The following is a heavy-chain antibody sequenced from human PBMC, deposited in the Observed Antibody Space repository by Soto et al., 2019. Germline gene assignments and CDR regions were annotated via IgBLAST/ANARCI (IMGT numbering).Heavy chain of an antibody. Sequence: PGGSLRLSCAASGFSFSSYAMSWVRQAPGKGLEWVSSTGASGGSASGSIFCADSVKGRFTISRDNSKNTLYLQTSSLRAEDTAVYYCAKHNYRVFGYGMDDWGQGTTVTVSS. CDR2: TGASGGSASGSI. J-gene: IGHJ6*02. V-gene: IGHV3-23*01. CDR3: AKHNYRVFGYGMDD. CDR1: GFSFSSYA. D-gene: IGHD3-10*02.